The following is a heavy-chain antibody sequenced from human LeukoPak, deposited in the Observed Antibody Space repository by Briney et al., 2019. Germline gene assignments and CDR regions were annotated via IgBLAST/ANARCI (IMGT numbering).Heavy chain of an antibody. CDR1: GFTFSSCA. D-gene: IGHD2-2*01. CDR3: ARHPEPGYCSSTSCHGSYFDY. V-gene: IGHV3-23*01. Sequence: GGSLRLSCAASGFTFSSCAMSWVRQAPGKGLEWVSAISGSGGRPYYADSVKGRFTISRDNSKNTLYLQMNSLRAEDTAVYYCARHPEPGYCSSTSCHGSYFDYWGQGTLVTVSS. CDR2: ISGSGGRP. J-gene: IGHJ4*02.